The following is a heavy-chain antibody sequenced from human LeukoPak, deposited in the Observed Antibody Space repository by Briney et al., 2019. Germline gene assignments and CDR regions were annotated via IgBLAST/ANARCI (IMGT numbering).Heavy chain of an antibody. D-gene: IGHD3-10*01. CDR3: ARDMGYYGSGSYSDY. V-gene: IGHV1-46*01. CDR2: INPSGGST. J-gene: IGHJ4*02. CDR1: GYTFTSYY. Sequence: ASVKVSCKASGYTFTSYYMHWVRQAPGQGLEWMGIINPSGGSTSYAQKFQGRVTMTRDTSISTAYMELSRLRSDDTAVYYCARDMGYYGSGSYSDYWGQGTLVPVSS.